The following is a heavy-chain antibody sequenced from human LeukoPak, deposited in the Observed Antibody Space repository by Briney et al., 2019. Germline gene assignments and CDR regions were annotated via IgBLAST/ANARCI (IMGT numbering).Heavy chain of an antibody. V-gene: IGHV6-1*01. D-gene: IGHD3-16*01. CDR3: ARFDYGAPDY. CDR2: TYYRSKWYN. J-gene: IGHJ4*02. Sequence: SLTLSLTCAISGDSVSSNSAAWNWNRQSPSRGLEWLGRTYYRSKWYNDYTVSVKSRITINPDTSKNQFSLQLQSVTPEDTAVYYCARFDYGAPDYWGQGTLVTVSS. CDR1: GDSVSSNSAA.